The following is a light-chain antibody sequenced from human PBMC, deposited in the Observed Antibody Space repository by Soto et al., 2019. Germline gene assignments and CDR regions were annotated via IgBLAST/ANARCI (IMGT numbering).Light chain of an antibody. CDR3: QKYGSWT. CDR2: GTS. CDR1: QTISSNN. V-gene: IGKV3-20*01. J-gene: IGKJ1*01. Sequence: EIVLTQSPGTLSVSPGERATLSCRASQTISSNNLAWYQQKPGQAPSLLIYGTSSRATGIPDRFSGSGSGTDFPLTIGRLEPDYYAIYYCQKYGSWTFGQGTKVEI.